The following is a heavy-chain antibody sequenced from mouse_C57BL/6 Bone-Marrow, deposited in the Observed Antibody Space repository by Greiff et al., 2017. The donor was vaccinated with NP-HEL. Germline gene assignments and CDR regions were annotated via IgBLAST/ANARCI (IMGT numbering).Heavy chain of an antibody. Sequence: VQLQQPGAELVKPGASVKLSCKASGYTFTSYWMHWVKQRPGQGLEWIGMIHPSSGSTNYNEKFKSKATLTVDKSSSTAYMQLSSLTSGESAVYYCARQGLRYYFGFWGQSTTLTVSS. V-gene: IGHV1-64*01. J-gene: IGHJ2*01. CDR3: ARQGLRYYFGF. CDR2: IHPSSGST. D-gene: IGHD1-1*01. CDR1: GYTFTSYW.